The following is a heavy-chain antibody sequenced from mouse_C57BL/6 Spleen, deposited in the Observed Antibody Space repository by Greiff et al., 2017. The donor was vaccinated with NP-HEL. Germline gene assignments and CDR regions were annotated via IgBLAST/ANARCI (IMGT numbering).Heavy chain of an antibody. V-gene: IGHV1-7*01. J-gene: IGHJ4*01. CDR3: AKYCGRGDDCYAMDY. CDR2: INPSSGYT. CDR1: GYTFTSYW. Sequence: VQLQQSGAELAKPGASVKLSCKASGYTFTSYWMHWVKQRPGQGLDWIGYINPSSGYTKYNQTFKDKATLTVDISSSTAYMQLISLTYEDSAVYDCAKYCGRGDDCYAMDYWGQGTSVTVAS. D-gene: IGHD1-1*01.